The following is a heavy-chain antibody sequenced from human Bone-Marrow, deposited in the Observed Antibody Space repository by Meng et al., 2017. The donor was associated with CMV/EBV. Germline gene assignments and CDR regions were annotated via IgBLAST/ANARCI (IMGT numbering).Heavy chain of an antibody. Sequence: LSCAVSGYSISSGYFWGWIRQPPGKGLEWIGNIFHSGSTFYNPSLKSRVTISVDTSKNHFSLKLSSVTAADTAVYYCARGCSGGSCTGIGAFDIWGQGTMVTVSS. CDR3: ARGCSGGSCTGIGAFDI. V-gene: IGHV4-38-2*01. CDR2: IFHSGST. D-gene: IGHD2-15*01. CDR1: GYSISSGYF. J-gene: IGHJ3*02.